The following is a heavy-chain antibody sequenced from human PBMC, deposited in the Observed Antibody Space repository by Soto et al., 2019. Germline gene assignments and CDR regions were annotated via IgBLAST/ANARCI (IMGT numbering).Heavy chain of an antibody. J-gene: IGHJ6*02. CDR1: GFTFSSYN. CDR2: ISSSSGTYI. D-gene: IGHD2-2*01. Sequence: GGSLRLSCAASGFTFSSYNMNCVRQAPRKWLEWVSSISSSSGTYIYYADSVKGQFTITRNNAKNSLFLQMNSLRAEDTAVYYCATTCSTTSCPMGGMDVWGQGTTVTVSS. V-gene: IGHV3-21*01. CDR3: ATTCSTTSCPMGGMDV.